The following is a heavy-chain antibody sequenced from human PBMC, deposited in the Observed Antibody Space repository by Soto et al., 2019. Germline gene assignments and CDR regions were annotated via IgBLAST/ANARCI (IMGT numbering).Heavy chain of an antibody. V-gene: IGHV4-39*01. CDR2: ISYRGNT. J-gene: IGHJ6*02. CDR1: GGSITTSDFF. D-gene: IGHD6-13*01. CDR3: ARHSPLYSSSWFNYYGMDV. Sequence: SETLSLTCTVTGGSITTSDFFGGWIRQPPGKGLEWIGTISYRGNTYYKSSLKSRVTISVDTSKNQFSLKLSSVTAADTAVYYCARHSPLYSSSWFNYYGMDVWGQGTTVTVSS.